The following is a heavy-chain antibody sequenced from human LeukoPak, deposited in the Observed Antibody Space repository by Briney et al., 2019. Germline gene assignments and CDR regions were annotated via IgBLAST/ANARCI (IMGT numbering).Heavy chain of an antibody. J-gene: IGHJ4*02. CDR1: GFTLSSYW. Sequence: PGGSLRLSCAASGFTLSSYWVHWVRQAPGKGLVWVSCINTDGSTTTYADSVKGRFTISRDNAKNTLYLQMNRLRAEDTAVYYCARGAGGGYFDYWGQGTLVTVSS. V-gene: IGHV3-74*01. CDR2: INTDGSTT. D-gene: IGHD3-10*01. CDR3: ARGAGGGYFDY.